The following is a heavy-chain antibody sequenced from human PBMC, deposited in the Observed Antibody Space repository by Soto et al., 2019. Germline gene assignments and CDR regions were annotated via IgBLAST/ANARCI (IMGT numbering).Heavy chain of an antibody. V-gene: IGHV1-18*01. CDR2: ISAYNGNT. CDR3: ARGSGGYCSGGSCQLDAFDI. Sequence: ASVKVSCKASGYTFTSYGISWVRQAPGQGLEWMGWISAYNGNTNYAQKLQGRVTMTTDTSTSTAYMELRSLRSDDTAVYYCARGSGGYCSGGSCQLDAFDIWGQGTMVTVS. J-gene: IGHJ3*02. D-gene: IGHD2-15*01. CDR1: GYTFTSYG.